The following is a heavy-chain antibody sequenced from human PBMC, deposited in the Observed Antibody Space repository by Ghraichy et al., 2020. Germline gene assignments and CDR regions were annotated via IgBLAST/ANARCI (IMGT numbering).Heavy chain of an antibody. V-gene: IGHV3-11*06. CDR2: ISVSTTYT. J-gene: IGHJ4*02. CDR1: GFTFSDYY. D-gene: IGHD1-26*01. Sequence: GGSLRLSCAASGFTFSDYYMSWIRQAPGKGLEWVSYISVSTTYTNYADSVQGRFTISRDNAKNSLYLQMNSLRVEDTALYYCARTSPQWVVPGYYFDYWGQGTLVTVSS. CDR3: ARTSPQWVVPGYYFDY.